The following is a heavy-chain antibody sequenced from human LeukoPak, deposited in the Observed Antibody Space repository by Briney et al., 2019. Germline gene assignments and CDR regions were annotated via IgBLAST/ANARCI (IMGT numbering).Heavy chain of an antibody. CDR2: INWNGSST. CDR1: GFTFDDYG. V-gene: IGHV3-20*04. CDR3: ASEVTKPSAFDI. Sequence: GGSLRVSCPASGFTFDDYGMSWVRQAPGKGLEWVSGINWNGSSTGYVDSVKGRFTISRDNAKNSLYLQMNSLRAEDTALYYCASEVTKPSAFDIWGQGTMVTVSS. J-gene: IGHJ3*02. D-gene: IGHD5-18*01.